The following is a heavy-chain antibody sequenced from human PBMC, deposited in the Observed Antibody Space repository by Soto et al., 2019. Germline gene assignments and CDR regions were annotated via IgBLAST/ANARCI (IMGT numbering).Heavy chain of an antibody. CDR2: INRSGST. V-gene: IGHV4-34*01. D-gene: IGHD2-15*01. J-gene: IGHJ4*02. Sequence: QVQLQQWGAGLLKPSETLSLTCAVYSGSFSGYYWSWIRQPPGKGLEWIGEINRSGSTNYIPSLKSRVTISVDTSKNQFSLKLSSVTAADTAVYYCVRGRGGGSLPDYWGQGTLVTVSS. CDR3: VRGRGGGSLPDY. CDR1: SGSFSGYY.